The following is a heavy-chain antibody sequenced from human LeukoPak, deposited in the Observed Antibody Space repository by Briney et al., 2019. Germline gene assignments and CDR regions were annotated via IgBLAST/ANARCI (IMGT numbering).Heavy chain of an antibody. Sequence: SETLSLTCTVSGGSITNYYWSWIRQPPGKGLEWIGHIYYSGTTNYNPSLKSRLTISVDTSKNQFSLKLSSVTAADTAVYYCARGRYYHDSTGYHWWGQGTLVTVSS. J-gene: IGHJ4*02. V-gene: IGHV4-59*01. CDR2: IYYSGTT. CDR3: ARGRYYHDSTGYHW. D-gene: IGHD3-22*01. CDR1: GGSITNYY.